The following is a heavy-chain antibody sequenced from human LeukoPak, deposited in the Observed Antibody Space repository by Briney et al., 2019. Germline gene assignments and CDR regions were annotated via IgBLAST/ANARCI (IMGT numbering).Heavy chain of an antibody. D-gene: IGHD3-10*01. CDR1: GYTFTSYG. V-gene: IGHV1-18*01. CDR3: ARVYYYGSGSYYTSPGPFDY. Sequence: GASVKVSCKASGYTFTSYGFSWVRQAPGQGLEWMGWISAYNGNTNYAQKLQGRVTMTTDTSTSTAYMELRSLRSDDTAVYYCARVYYYGSGSYYTSPGPFDYWGQGTLVTVSS. CDR2: ISAYNGNT. J-gene: IGHJ4*02.